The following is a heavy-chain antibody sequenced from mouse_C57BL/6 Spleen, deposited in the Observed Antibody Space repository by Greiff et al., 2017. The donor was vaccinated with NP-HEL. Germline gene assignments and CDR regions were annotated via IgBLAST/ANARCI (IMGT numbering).Heavy chain of an antibody. Sequence: VQLQQSGAELVRPGASVKLSCKASGYTFTDYYINWVKQRPGQGLEWIARIYPGSGNTYYNEKFKGKATLTAEKSSSTAYMQLSSLTSEDSAVYFCASPYYYGSSYAWFAYWGQGTLVTVSA. CDR3: ASPYYYGSSYAWFAY. J-gene: IGHJ3*01. CDR2: IYPGSGNT. CDR1: GYTFTDYY. D-gene: IGHD1-1*01. V-gene: IGHV1-76*01.